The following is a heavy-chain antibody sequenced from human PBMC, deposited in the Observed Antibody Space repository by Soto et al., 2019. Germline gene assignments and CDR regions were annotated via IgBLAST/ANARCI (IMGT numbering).Heavy chain of an antibody. CDR3: ARLPRGVYDLARLWEKFDY. CDR1: GFSLSTNGMG. CDR2: IYWDDDK. J-gene: IGHJ4*02. Sequence: QITVKESGLTLVKPTETLTLTCTFSGFSLSTNGMGVGWIRQPPGKALEWLALIYWDDDKRYSPSLKSRLTIIKDTSKNQVDLTMTNMDPVDTGTYYCARLPRGVYDLARLWEKFDYWGQGTLVTVSS. D-gene: IGHD5-12*01. V-gene: IGHV2-5*02.